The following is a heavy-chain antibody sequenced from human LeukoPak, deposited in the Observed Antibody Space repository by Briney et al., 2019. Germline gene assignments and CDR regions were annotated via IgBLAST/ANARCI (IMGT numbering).Heavy chain of an antibody. CDR1: GGSISSYY. CDR3: AGGFPSTHNWFDP. V-gene: IGHV4-59*01. J-gene: IGHJ5*02. D-gene: IGHD3-10*01. CDR2: IYYSGST. Sequence: SETLSLTCTVSGGSISSYYWSWIRQPPGKGLEWIGYIYYSGSTSYNPSLKSRVTISVDTSKNQFSLELSSVTAADTAVYYCAGGFPSTHNWFDPWGQGTLVTVSS.